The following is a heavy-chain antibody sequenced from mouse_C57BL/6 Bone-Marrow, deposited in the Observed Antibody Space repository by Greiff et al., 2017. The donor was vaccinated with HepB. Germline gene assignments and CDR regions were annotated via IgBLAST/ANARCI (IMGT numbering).Heavy chain of an antibody. J-gene: IGHJ4*01. CDR3: ARGTTFYYAMDY. V-gene: IGHV1-26*01. CDR2: INPNNGGT. Sequence: EVQLQQSGPELVKPGASVKISCKASGYTFTDYYMNWVKQSHGKSLEWIGDINPNNGGTSYNQKFKGKATLTVDKSSSTAYMELRSLTSEDSAVYYCARGTTFYYAMDYWGQGTSVTVSS. CDR1: GYTFTDYY. D-gene: IGHD1-1*01.